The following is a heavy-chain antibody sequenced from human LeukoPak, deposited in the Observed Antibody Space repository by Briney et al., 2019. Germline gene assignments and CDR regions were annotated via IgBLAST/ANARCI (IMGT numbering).Heavy chain of an antibody. Sequence: GASLRLSCAASGFTFSSYAMHWVRQAPGKGLEWVAVISYDGSNKYYADSVKGRFTISRDNSKNTLYLQMNSLRAEDTAVYYCARDSGSYGFSYYFDYWAREPWSPSPQ. CDR1: GFTFSSYA. CDR2: ISYDGSNK. CDR3: ARDSGSYGFSYYFDY. D-gene: IGHD5-18*01. V-gene: IGHV3-30-3*01. J-gene: IGHJ4*02.